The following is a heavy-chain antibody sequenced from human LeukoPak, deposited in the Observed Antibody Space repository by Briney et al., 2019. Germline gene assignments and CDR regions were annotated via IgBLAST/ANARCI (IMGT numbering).Heavy chain of an antibody. D-gene: IGHD3-22*01. CDR3: ARGGDDSGLYFAY. J-gene: IGHJ4*02. CDR2: INPQSGAT. CDR1: GYTFTGGY. V-gene: IGHV1-2*02. Sequence: GASVKVPCKASGYTFTGGYIHWVRQAPGQGLEWMAWINPQSGATNYAQKFQGRVAMTRDMSINTAYMEVTSLKFDDTAVYYCARGGDDSGLYFAYWGQGTLVTVSS.